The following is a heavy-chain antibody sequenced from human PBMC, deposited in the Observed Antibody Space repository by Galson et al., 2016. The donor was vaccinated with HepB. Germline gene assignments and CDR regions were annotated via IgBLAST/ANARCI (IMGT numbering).Heavy chain of an antibody. CDR2: FHYSGRT. J-gene: IGHJ6*03. CDR1: GGSVNSNFFY. D-gene: IGHD6-13*01. Sequence: SETLSLTCTVSGGSVNSNFFYWVWIRQPPGKGLEWIGSFHYSGRTYYNPSLKSRVTMSVDTSNNHFSLNLTSVTAADTAVYYCARSFQQLGPISNYYYYFYMDVWGKGITVTASS. CDR3: ARSFQQLGPISNYYYYFYMDV. V-gene: IGHV4-39*07.